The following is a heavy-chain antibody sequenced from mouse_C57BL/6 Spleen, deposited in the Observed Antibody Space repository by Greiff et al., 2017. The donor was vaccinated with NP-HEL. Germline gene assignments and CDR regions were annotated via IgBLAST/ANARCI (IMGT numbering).Heavy chain of an antibody. CDR1: GYTFTSYW. D-gene: IGHD1-1*01. V-gene: IGHV1-69*01. CDR2: IDPSDSYT. J-gene: IGHJ1*03. CDR3: ARSGAPTVVAHWYFDV. Sequence: VQVVESGAELVMPGASVKLSCKASGYTFTSYWMHWVKQRPGQGLEWIGEIDPSDSYTNYNQKFKGKSTLTVDKSSSTAYMQLSSLTSEDSAVYYCARSGAPTVVAHWYFDVWGTGTTVTVSS.